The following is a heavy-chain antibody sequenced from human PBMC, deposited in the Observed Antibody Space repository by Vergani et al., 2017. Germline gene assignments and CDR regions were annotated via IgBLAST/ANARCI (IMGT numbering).Heavy chain of an antibody. D-gene: IGHD3-10*01. CDR1: GFTFSSYA. CDR2: ISYDGSNK. CDR3: ARVGSARGFGESKY. J-gene: IGHJ4*02. Sequence: QVQLVESGGGVVQPGRSLRLSCAASGFTFSSYAMHWVRQAPGKGLEWVAVISYDGSNKYYADSVKGRFTISRDKSKNTLYLQMNSLRAEDTAVYYWARVGSARGFGESKYWGQGTLVTVSS. V-gene: IGHV3-30-3*01.